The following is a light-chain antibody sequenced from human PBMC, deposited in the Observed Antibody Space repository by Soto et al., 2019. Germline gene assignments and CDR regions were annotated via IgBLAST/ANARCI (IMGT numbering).Light chain of an antibody. CDR2: GAS. Sequence: EIVMTQSPATLSVSPGERATLSCRASQSVGTYLAWYQQKPGQAPRLLVYGASTRATGIPAKFSGSGSGTEFTLTISSLQSEDVAVYYCQQYTSWWTFGQGTKVEIK. CDR1: QSVGTY. V-gene: IGKV3-15*01. J-gene: IGKJ1*01. CDR3: QQYTSWWT.